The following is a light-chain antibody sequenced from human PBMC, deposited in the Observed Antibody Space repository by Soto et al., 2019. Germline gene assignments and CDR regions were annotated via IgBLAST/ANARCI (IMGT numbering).Light chain of an antibody. CDR3: QQADSFPLT. J-gene: IGKJ4*01. Sequence: DIQMTQSPSSVSASVGDRVTITCRASQDISNSLAWYQQKPGKAPKLLIYAASRLQSWVPSRFSGSGSGTDFTLTISSLQPEDFATYYCQQADSFPLTFGGGTKVEIK. V-gene: IGKV1D-12*01. CDR2: AAS. CDR1: QDISNS.